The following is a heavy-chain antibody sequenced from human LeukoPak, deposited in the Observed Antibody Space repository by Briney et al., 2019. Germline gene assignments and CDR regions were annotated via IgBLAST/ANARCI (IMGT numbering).Heavy chain of an antibody. CDR2: IDYSGST. J-gene: IGHJ3*02. Sequence: SETLSLTCTVSGGSISSYYWTWIQQPPGQGLEWIGYIDYSGSTNYNPSLKSRVTISVDTSKNQFSLKLSPVTAADTAVYHCARARRSSGRPDAFDIWGQGTMVTVSS. D-gene: IGHD6-25*01. CDR3: ARARRSSGRPDAFDI. CDR1: GGSISSYY. V-gene: IGHV4-59*01.